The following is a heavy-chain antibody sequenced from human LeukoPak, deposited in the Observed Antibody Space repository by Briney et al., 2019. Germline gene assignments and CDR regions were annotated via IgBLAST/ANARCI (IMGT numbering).Heavy chain of an antibody. D-gene: IGHD3-22*01. CDR1: GFTFDDYA. CDR3: AKGRTRSGYYYDSSGYHTSFDP. CDR2: ISWNSGSI. Sequence: GGSLRLSCAASGFTFDDYAMHWVRQAPGKGLEWVSGISWNSGSIGYADSVKGRFTISRDNAKDSLYLQMSSLRAEDTALYYCAKGRTRSGYYYDSSGYHTSFDPWGQGTLVTVSS. J-gene: IGHJ5*02. V-gene: IGHV3-9*01.